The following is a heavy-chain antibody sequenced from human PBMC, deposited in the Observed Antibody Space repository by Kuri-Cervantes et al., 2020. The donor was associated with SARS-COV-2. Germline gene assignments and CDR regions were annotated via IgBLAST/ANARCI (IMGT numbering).Heavy chain of an antibody. CDR1: GFTFSDYY. Sequence: GESLKISCAASGFTFSDYYMSWIRQAPGKGLEWVSYISSSGSTIYYADSVKGRFTISRDNAKNSLYLQMNSLRAEDTAVYYCASGGGVVVPAEEAWFDYWGQGTLVTVSS. J-gene: IGHJ5*01. CDR3: ASGGGVVVPAEEAWFDY. V-gene: IGHV3-11*04. CDR2: ISSSGSTI. D-gene: IGHD2-2*01.